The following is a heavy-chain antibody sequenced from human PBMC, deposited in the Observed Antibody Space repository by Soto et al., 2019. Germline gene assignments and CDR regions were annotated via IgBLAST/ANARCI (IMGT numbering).Heavy chain of an antibody. CDR2: ISYDGSNK. Sequence: PXECLSLSCAASGFTVSSYGMHWVRQAPGKGLEWVAVISYDGSNKYYADSVKGRFTISRDNSKNTLYLQMNSLRAEDTAVYYCAKDGGPCITIFGVVNIYYYGMDVWGQGTTVTVSS. V-gene: IGHV3-30*18. J-gene: IGHJ6*02. CDR3: AKDGGPCITIFGVVNIYYYGMDV. CDR1: GFTVSSYG. D-gene: IGHD3-3*01.